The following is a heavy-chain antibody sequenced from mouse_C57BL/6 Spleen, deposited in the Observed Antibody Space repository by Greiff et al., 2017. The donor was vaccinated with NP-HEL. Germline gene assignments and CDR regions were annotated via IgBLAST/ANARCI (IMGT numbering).Heavy chain of an antibody. J-gene: IGHJ2*01. Sequence: QVQLQQPGTELVKPGASVKLSCKASGYTFTSYWMHWVKQRPGQGLEWIGNINPSNGGTNYNEKFKSKATLTVDKSSSTAYMQLSSLTSAASAVYVCASSTTVSLFDVWGQGTTLTVSS. CDR2: INPSNGGT. V-gene: IGHV1-53*01. D-gene: IGHD1-1*01. CDR3: ASSTTVSLFDV. CDR1: GYTFTSYW.